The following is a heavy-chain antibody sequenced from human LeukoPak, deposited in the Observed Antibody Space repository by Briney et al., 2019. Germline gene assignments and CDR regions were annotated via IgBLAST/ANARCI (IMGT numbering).Heavy chain of an antibody. Sequence: ASVKVSCKASGYTFTSYGISWVRQAPGQGLEWMGWISAYNGNTNYAQKLQGRVTMTTDKSTSTAYMELRSLRSGDTAVYYCARDRDSGSYFDYWGQGTLVTVSS. V-gene: IGHV1-18*01. D-gene: IGHD1-26*01. CDR2: ISAYNGNT. CDR3: ARDRDSGSYFDY. CDR1: GYTFTSYG. J-gene: IGHJ4*02.